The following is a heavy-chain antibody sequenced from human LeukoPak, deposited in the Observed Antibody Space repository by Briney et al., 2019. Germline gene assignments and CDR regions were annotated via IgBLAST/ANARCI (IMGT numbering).Heavy chain of an antibody. V-gene: IGHV3-30*18. CDR1: GFTFSSYG. D-gene: IGHD3-3*01. Sequence: GGSLRLSCAASGFTFSSYGMHWVRQAPGKGLEWVAVISYDGSNKYYADSVKGRFTISRDNSKNTLYLQMNSLRAEDTAVYYCAKDGVEDYDFWSGYRPHDAFDIWGQGTMVTVSS. CDR2: ISYDGSNK. J-gene: IGHJ3*02. CDR3: AKDGVEDYDFWSGYRPHDAFDI.